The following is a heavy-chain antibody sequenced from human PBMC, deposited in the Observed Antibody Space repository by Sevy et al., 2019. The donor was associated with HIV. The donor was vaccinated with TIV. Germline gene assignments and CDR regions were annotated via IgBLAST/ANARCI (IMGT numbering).Heavy chain of an antibody. D-gene: IGHD3-10*01. J-gene: IGHJ4*02. V-gene: IGHV1-8*01. Sequence: ASVKVSCKASGYTFTNYEINWLRQATGQGLEWMGRMNPNSGETGYAPQFHGRVTMTRNTSLKTAYMELSSLTSDDTAVYYCARDEQRPYYYGSGNMGHWGQGTLVTVSS. CDR3: ARDEQRPYYYGSGNMGH. CDR1: GYTFTNYE. CDR2: MNPNSGET.